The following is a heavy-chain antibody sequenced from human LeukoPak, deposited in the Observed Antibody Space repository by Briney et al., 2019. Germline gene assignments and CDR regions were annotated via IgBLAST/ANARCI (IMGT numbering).Heavy chain of an antibody. Sequence: SQTLSLTCPVSGGSISSGGYYWSWIRQHPGKGLEWIGYIYYSGSTYYNPSLRSRVTISVDTSKNQFSLKLSSVTAADTAVYYCARGRSYGDYVTDYWGQGTLVTVSS. J-gene: IGHJ4*02. CDR1: GGSISSGGYY. CDR2: IYYSGST. D-gene: IGHD4-17*01. CDR3: ARGRSYGDYVTDY. V-gene: IGHV4-31*03.